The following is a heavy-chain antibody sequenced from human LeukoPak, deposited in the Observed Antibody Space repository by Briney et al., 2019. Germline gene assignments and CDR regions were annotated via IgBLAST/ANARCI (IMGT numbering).Heavy chain of an antibody. Sequence: SETLSLTCTVPGGSISSYYWSWIRQPPGRGLEWIGYIYYSGSTNYNPSLKSRVTISVDTSKNQFSLKLSSVTAADTAVYYCAREYCSSTSCYAFNPDDAFDIWGQGTMVTVSS. CDR1: GGSISSYY. CDR3: AREYCSSTSCYAFNPDDAFDI. CDR2: IYYSGST. J-gene: IGHJ3*02. V-gene: IGHV4-59*12. D-gene: IGHD2-2*01.